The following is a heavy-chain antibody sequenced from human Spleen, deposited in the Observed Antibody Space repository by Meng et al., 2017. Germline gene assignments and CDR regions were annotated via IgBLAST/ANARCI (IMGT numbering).Heavy chain of an antibody. CDR2: MNPNSGDT. J-gene: IGHJ4*02. V-gene: IGHV1-8*02. D-gene: IGHD7-27*01. CDR3: ARGPRNWGFDY. Sequence: SAMDSCCASGYTFTSCDFKWVRHTTAQGLVGMGWMNPNSGDTGYAQKFKGRVTLTRSTSINTAYMELSSLRSEDTAVYYCARGPRNWGFDYWGRGTLVTVSS. CDR1: GYTFTSCD.